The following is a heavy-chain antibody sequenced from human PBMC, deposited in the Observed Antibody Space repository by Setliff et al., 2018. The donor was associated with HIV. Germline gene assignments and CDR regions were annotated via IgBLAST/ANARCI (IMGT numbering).Heavy chain of an antibody. Sequence: SETLSLTCTVSGGSISKSNYYWGWIRQPPGKGLEWIGSIFHSGSANYNPSLKSRFTISRDNAKNSLYLQMNSLRADDTAVYYCARVWDYGSGSYGMDVWGQGTTVTVSS. D-gene: IGHD3-10*01. V-gene: IGHV4-39*02. CDR1: GGSISKSNYY. CDR3: ARVWDYGSGSYGMDV. J-gene: IGHJ6*02. CDR2: IFHSGSA.